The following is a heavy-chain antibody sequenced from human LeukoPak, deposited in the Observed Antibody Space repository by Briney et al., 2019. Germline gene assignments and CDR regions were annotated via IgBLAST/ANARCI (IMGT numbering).Heavy chain of an antibody. V-gene: IGHV1-2*02. CDR3: AMTIEMATPRSAFDI. CDR1: GYTFTGYY. D-gene: IGHD5-24*01. J-gene: IGHJ3*02. CDR2: INPNSGGT. Sequence: ASVKVSCKASGYTFTGYYMHWVRQAPGQGLEWMGWINPNSGGTNYAQRLQGRVTMTTDTSTSTAYMELRSLRSDDTAVYYCAMTIEMATPRSAFDIWGQGTMVTVSS.